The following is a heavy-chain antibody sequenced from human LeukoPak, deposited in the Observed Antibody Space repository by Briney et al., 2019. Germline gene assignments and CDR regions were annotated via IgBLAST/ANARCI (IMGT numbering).Heavy chain of an antibody. CDR2: ISYDGSNK. CDR3: ARGGGIVVVPAVLFDY. V-gene: IGHV3-30*03. CDR1: GFTFSSYG. Sequence: PGGSLRLSCAASGFTFSSYGMHWVRQAPGKGLEWVAVISYDGSNKYYADSVKGRFTISRDNSKNTLYLQMNSLRAEDTAVYYCARGGGIVVVPAVLFDYWGQGTLVTVSS. D-gene: IGHD2-2*01. J-gene: IGHJ4*02.